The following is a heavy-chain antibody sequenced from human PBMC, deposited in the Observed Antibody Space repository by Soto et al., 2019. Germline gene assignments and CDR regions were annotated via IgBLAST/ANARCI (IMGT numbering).Heavy chain of an antibody. V-gene: IGHV4-4*02. CDR1: GGSISSSNW. Sequence: PSETLSLTCAVSGGSISSSNWWSWVRQPPGKGLEWIGEIYHSGSTNYNPSLKSRVTISVDKSKNQFSLKLSSVTAADTAVYYRARDFITIFGVTNNCFDPWRQRTLVTVFS. CDR3: ARDFITIFGVTNNCFDP. CDR2: IYHSGST. J-gene: IGHJ5*02. D-gene: IGHD3-3*01.